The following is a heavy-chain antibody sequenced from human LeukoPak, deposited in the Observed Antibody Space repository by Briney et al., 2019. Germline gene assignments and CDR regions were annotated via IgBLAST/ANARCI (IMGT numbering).Heavy chain of an antibody. CDR3: ASGDPTVVTLDY. CDR2: IYYSGST. J-gene: IGHJ4*02. D-gene: IGHD4-23*01. V-gene: IGHV4-39*01. Sequence: SETLSLTCTVSGGSISSSSYYWGWIRQPPGKGLEWIGSIYYSGSTYYNPSLKSRVTISVDTSKNQFSLKLSSVTAADTAVYYCASGDPTVVTLDYWGQGTLVLV. CDR1: GGSISSSSYY.